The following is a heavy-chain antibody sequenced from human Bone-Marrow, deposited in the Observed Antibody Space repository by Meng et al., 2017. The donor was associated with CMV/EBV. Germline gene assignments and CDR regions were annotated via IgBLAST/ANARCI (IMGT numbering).Heavy chain of an antibody. CDR1: GFTFSSYS. D-gene: IGHD2-2*02. CDR2: IRSKAYGGTT. V-gene: IGHV3-49*04. CDR3: TSSPLHCSSTSCYTHYYYYGMDV. J-gene: IGHJ6*02. Sequence: GESLKISCAASGFTFSSYSMNWVRQAPGKGLEWVGFIRSKAYGGTTEYAASVKGRFTISRDDSKSIAYLQMNSLKTEDTAVYYCTSSPLHCSSTSCYTHYYYYGMDVWGQGNTVTIYS.